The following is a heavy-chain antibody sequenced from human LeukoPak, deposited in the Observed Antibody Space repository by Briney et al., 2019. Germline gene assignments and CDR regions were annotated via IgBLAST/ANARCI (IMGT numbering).Heavy chain of an antibody. CDR2: IYYSGST. CDR1: GGSISSYY. J-gene: IGHJ4*02. D-gene: IGHD5-24*01. V-gene: IGHV4-59*01. CDR3: ARSITSAGTGDY. Sequence: PSETLSLTCTVSGGSISSYYWSWIRQPPGKGLEWIGYIYYSGSTNYNPSLKSRVTISVDTSKNQLSLKLSSVTAADTAVYYCARSITSAGTGDYWGQGTLVTVSS.